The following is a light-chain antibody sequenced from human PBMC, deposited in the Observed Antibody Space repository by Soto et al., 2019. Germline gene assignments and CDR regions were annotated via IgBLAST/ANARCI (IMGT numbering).Light chain of an antibody. CDR3: QQYDSYPLT. CDR1: QSISIW. V-gene: IGKV1-5*03. J-gene: IGKJ4*01. CDR2: KAS. Sequence: DIQMTQSPSTLSASVGDIVTITCRASQSISIWLALYQQKPGRAPKFLIYKASDLENGVPSRFSGSGSGTEFALTISSLQPDDFATYYCQQYDSYPLTFGGGTKVDIK.